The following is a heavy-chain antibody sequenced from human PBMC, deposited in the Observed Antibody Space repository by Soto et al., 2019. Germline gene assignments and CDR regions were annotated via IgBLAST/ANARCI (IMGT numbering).Heavy chain of an antibody. CDR3: VRDVGFDYVI. V-gene: IGHV3-7*01. CDR1: GFSFSSYW. J-gene: IGHJ4*02. CDR2: IKQDESEK. Sequence: EVQLVESGGGLVQPGGSLRISCKGSGFSFSSYWMSWVRQAPGKGLEWVASIKQDESEKYYVDSVKGRFTISRDNVDDSVFLHMNSLSAEDTAVYFCVRDVGFDYVIWGQGTLVTVSS. D-gene: IGHD3-16*01.